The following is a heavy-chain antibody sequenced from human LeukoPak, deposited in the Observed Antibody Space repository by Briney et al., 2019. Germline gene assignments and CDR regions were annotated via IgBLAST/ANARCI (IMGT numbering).Heavy chain of an antibody. V-gene: IGHV3-30*18. CDR2: ISYDGSNK. Sequence: PGGSLRLSCAASGFTFSSYGMHWVRQAPGKGLEWVAVISYDGSNKYYADSVKGRFTISRDNSKNTLYLQMNSLRAEDTAVYYCAKMTTVTTVWGQGTLVTVSS. CDR3: AKMTTVTTV. D-gene: IGHD4-17*01. J-gene: IGHJ4*02. CDR1: GFTFSSYG.